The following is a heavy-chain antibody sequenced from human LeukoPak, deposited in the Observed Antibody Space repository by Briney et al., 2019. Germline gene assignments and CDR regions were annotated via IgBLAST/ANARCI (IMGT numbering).Heavy chain of an antibody. V-gene: IGHV3-66*02. CDR2: IYSGGYA. CDR1: GFTVNNNY. J-gene: IGHJ4*02. D-gene: IGHD3-3*01. CDR3: ARNVGEFWSTYYKGFFAY. Sequence: PGGSLRLSRAASGFTVNNNYMSWVRQAPGKGLEWVSIIYSGGYAYYADSVRGRFTISRDDSKNTLYLQMNSLRPEDTAVYYCARNVGEFWSTYYKGFFAYWGQGTLVTVSS.